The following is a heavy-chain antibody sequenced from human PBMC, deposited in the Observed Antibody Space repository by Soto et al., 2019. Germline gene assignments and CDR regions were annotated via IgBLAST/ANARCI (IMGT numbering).Heavy chain of an antibody. J-gene: IGHJ3*01. V-gene: IGHV1-58*01. CDR1: GFTFTNSA. CDR2: IIVASGRT. CDR3: VAELYSGGGCCSFDF. D-gene: IGHD2-21*02. Sequence: SVKVSCKTAGFTFTNSAVQWVRQARGQRLEWIGWIIVASGRTNYAREVQERVTISRDTSTATAYMELSGLRSEDTAVYYCVAELYSGGGCCSFDFWGQGTMVTVSS.